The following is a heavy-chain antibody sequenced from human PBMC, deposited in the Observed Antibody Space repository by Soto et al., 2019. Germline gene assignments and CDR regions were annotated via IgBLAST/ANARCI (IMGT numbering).Heavy chain of an antibody. CDR1: GYSFTSYW. CDR3: ARLPLGYCSGGSCYSWGYYYYYGMDV. D-gene: IGHD2-15*01. Sequence: PGESLKISCKGSGYSFTSYWIGWVRQMPGKGLEWMGIIYPGDSDTRYSPSFQGQVTISADKSISTAYLQWSSLKASDTAMYYCARLPLGYCSGGSCYSWGYYYYYGMDVWGQGTTVTV. V-gene: IGHV5-51*01. J-gene: IGHJ6*02. CDR2: IYPGDSDT.